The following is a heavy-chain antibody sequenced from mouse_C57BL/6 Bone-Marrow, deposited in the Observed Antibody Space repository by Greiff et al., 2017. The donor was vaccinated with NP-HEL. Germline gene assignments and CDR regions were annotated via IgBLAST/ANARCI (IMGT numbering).Heavy chain of an antibody. D-gene: IGHD2-4*01. J-gene: IGHJ2*01. CDR1: GYTFTSYW. Sequence: QVQLQQPGAELVKPGASVKLSCKASGYTFTSYWMHWVKQRPGQGLEWIGMIHPNSGSTTYNEKFKSKATLTVDKSSSTAYMQLSSLTSEDSAVYYCERVGSSMITPPYFDYWGQGTTLTVSS. CDR3: ERVGSSMITPPYFDY. V-gene: IGHV1-64*01. CDR2: IHPNSGST.